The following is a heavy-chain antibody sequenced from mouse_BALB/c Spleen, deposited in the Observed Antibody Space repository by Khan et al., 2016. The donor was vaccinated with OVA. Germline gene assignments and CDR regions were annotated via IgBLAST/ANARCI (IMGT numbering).Heavy chain of an antibody. J-gene: IGHJ4*01. CDR1: WFSLTNYG. D-gene: IGHD2-10*01. CDR3: ARQPYYHYYVLDY. CDR2: IWSDGST. V-gene: IGHV2-6-1*01. Sequence: QVQLKESGPGLVAPSQSLSITCTISWFSLTNYGVHWVRQPPGKGLEWLVVIWSDGSTTYNSALKSRLSISRDNSKSQVFLKMNSLQTDDTAMYYCARQPYYHYYVLDYWGQGTSVTVSS.